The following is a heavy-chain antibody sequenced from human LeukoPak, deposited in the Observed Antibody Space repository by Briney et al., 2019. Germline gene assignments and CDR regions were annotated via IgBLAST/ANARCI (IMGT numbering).Heavy chain of an antibody. V-gene: IGHV3-23*01. D-gene: IGHD3-3*01. CDR1: GFTFSSYA. CDR3: AKDLSDYDFWSGPGYFDY. CDR2: ISRSDDST. J-gene: IGHJ4*02. Sequence: GGTLRLSCAASGFTFSSYAMSLVRQAPGKELDWVSTISRSDDSTYYADSVKGRFTISRDNSKNTLYLQMISLRAEDTAVYYCAKDLSDYDFWSGPGYFDYWGQGTLVTVSS.